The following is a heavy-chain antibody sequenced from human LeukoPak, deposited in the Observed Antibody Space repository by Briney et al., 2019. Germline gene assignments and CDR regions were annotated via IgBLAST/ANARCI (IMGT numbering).Heavy chain of an antibody. CDR1: GGSFSGYY. CDR3: ARGGLHYGSGSYYQMVKFFDY. J-gene: IGHJ4*02. Sequence: SETLSLTCAVYGGSFSGYYWSWIRQPPGKGLEWIGEINHSGSTNYDPSLESRVTISVDTSKNQFSLKLSSVTAADTAVYYCARGGLHYGSGSYYQMVKFFDYWGQGTLVTVSS. V-gene: IGHV4-34*01. D-gene: IGHD3-10*01. CDR2: INHSGST.